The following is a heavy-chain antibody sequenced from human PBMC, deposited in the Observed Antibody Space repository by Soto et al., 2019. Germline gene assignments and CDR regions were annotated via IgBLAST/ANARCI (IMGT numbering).Heavy chain of an antibody. Sequence: GGSLRLSCAASGFTFSAYAMTWVRQAPGKGLEWVSGVSDSGGTTYYADSVKGRFTISRDNSRNTLFLQMNSLGGEDTAVYYCVQRGGSGYYGAFDYWGEGTLVTVFS. D-gene: IGHD3-22*01. V-gene: IGHV3-23*01. CDR1: GFTFSAYA. CDR2: VSDSGGTT. J-gene: IGHJ4*02. CDR3: VQRGGSGYYGAFDY.